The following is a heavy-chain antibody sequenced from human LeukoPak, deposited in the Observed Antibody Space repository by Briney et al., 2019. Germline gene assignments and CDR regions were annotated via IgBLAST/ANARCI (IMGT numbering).Heavy chain of an antibody. Sequence: PSETLSLTCTVSGGSISSYYWSWIRQPPGKGLEWIGYIYYSGSTNYNPSLKSRVTISVDTSKNQFSLKLSSVTAADTAVYYCAYYGDYGEDAFDIWGQGTMVTVSS. V-gene: IGHV4-59*01. D-gene: IGHD4-17*01. J-gene: IGHJ3*02. CDR1: GGSISSYY. CDR3: AYYGDYGEDAFDI. CDR2: IYYSGST.